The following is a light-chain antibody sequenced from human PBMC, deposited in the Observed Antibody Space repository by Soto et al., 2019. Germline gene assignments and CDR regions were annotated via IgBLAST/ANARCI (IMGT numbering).Light chain of an antibody. J-gene: IGKJ1*01. V-gene: IGKV3-15*01. CDR1: QSVSST. Sequence: EIVMTQSPATLSVSPGGRAVLSCRASQSVSSTLAWYQQRPGQAPRLLIYGASTRATGVPARFSGSGSGTEFTLTISSLHSEDFAVYYCQQFKDWPWTFGQGTKVDVK. CDR3: QQFKDWPWT. CDR2: GAS.